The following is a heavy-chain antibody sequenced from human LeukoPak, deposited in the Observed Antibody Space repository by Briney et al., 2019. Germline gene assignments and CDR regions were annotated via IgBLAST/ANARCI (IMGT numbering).Heavy chain of an antibody. CDR1: GFTFSSYA. D-gene: IGHD2-15*01. V-gene: IGHV3-11*04. CDR2: ISSSGSTI. CDR3: ARNPAAATYWFDP. J-gene: IGHJ5*02. Sequence: GGSLRLSCAASGFTFSSYAMSWIRQAPGKGLEWVSYISSSGSTIYYADSVKGRFTISRDNAKNSLYLQMNSLRAEDTAVYYCARNPAAATYWFDPWGQGTLVTVSS.